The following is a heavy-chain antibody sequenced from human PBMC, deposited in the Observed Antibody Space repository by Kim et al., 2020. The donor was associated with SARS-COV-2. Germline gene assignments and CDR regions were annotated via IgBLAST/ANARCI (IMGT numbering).Heavy chain of an antibody. CDR1: GFTFSSYA. Sequence: GGSLRLSCAASGFTFSSYAMSWVRQAPGKGLEWVSAISGSGGSTYYADSVKGRFTISRDNSKNTLYLQMNSLRAEDTAVYYCGSTQTGITMIVVAPYFDYWGQGTLVTVSS. CDR2: ISGSGGST. J-gene: IGHJ4*02. CDR3: GSTQTGITMIVVAPYFDY. D-gene: IGHD3-22*01. V-gene: IGHV3-23*01.